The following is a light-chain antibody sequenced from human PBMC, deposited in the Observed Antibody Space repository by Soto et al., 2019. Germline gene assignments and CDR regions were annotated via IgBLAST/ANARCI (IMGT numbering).Light chain of an antibody. Sequence: DIQMTQSPSTLSGSVGDRVTITCRASQTISSWLAWYQQKPGKAPKLLVYKASTLKSRVPSRFSGSGSGTEFSLTISSVQPDDFATCYCQRYNSYSPSFGQGTTVHLK. J-gene: IGKJ1*01. CDR2: KAS. V-gene: IGKV1-5*03. CDR1: QTISSW. CDR3: QRYNSYSPS.